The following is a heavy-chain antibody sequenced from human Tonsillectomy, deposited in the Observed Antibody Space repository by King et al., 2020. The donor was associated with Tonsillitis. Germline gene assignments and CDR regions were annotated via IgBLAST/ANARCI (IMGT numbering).Heavy chain of an antibody. J-gene: IGHJ4*02. CDR3: ARHSSGWYALEY. CDR1: DGSISSRNYC. Sequence: QLQESGPGLVKPSETLSLTCLVSDGSISSRNYCWAWIRQSPGKGLEWIGNIYYSGTTYYNPSLESRVTISVDTSRHQFSLKLSSVTAEDTALYFCARHSSGWYALEYWGRGILVTVSS. D-gene: IGHD6-19*01. V-gene: IGHV4-39*01. CDR2: IYYSGTT.